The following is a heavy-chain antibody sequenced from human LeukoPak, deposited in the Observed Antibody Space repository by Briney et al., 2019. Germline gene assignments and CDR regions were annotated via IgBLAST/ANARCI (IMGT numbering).Heavy chain of an antibody. CDR2: IDPNGRYT. CDR3: VRGSTDWNGMDV. CDR1: GFTFSNHY. V-gene: IGHV3-74*01. D-gene: IGHD6-19*01. Sequence: PGGSLRLSCAASGFTFSNHYMHWVRQALGKGLVSVSRIDPNGRYTSYADSVKGRFTISRDNAKSTLYLQMNTLGAEDTALYYCVRGSTDWNGMDVWGQGTTVTVSS. J-gene: IGHJ6*02.